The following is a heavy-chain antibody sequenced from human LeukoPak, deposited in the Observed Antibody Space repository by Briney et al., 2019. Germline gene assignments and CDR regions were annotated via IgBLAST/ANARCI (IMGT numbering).Heavy chain of an antibody. CDR2: IRSKAYGGTT. CDR3: TRVGTANDAFDI. J-gene: IGHJ3*02. CDR1: GFTFSSYA. Sequence: GGSLRLSCAAFGFTFSSYAMSWVRQAPGKGLEWVGFIRSKAYGGTTEYAASVKGRFTISRDDSKSIAYLQMNSLKTEDTAVYYCTRVGTANDAFDIWGQGTMVTVSS. V-gene: IGHV3-49*04. D-gene: IGHD1-1*01.